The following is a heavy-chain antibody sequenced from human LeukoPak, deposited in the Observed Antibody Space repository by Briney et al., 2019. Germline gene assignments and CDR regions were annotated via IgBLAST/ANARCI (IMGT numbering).Heavy chain of an antibody. V-gene: IGHV3-7*01. CDR1: GFTFSSYW. Sequence: PGGSLRLSCAASGFTFSSYWMSWVRQAPGKGLEWVANIKQDGSEKYYVDSVKGRFTISRDNAKNSLYLQMNSLRAEDTAVYFCAREGVVVGMEGFDYWGQGTLVTVSS. J-gene: IGHJ4*02. CDR3: AREGVVVGMEGFDY. D-gene: IGHD3-22*01. CDR2: IKQDGSEK.